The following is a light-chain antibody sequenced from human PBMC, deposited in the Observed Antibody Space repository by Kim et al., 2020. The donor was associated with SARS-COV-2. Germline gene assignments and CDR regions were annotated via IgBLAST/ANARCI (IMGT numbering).Light chain of an antibody. CDR3: LQYTSYWRT. J-gene: IGKJ1*01. CDR2: KAS. Sequence: DIQLTQSPSTLSASVGDRVTITCRASQSISSWLPWYQQKSGKAPKLLMYKASTLDSGVPSRFSGSGSGTEFTLTISSLQPDDSATYYCLQYTSYWRTFGQGTKVDIK. V-gene: IGKV1-5*03. CDR1: QSISSW.